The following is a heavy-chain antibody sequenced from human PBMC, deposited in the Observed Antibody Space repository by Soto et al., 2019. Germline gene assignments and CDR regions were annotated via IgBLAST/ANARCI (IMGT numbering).Heavy chain of an antibody. CDR1: GFTFSKYW. J-gene: IGHJ4*02. V-gene: IGHV3-74*01. Sequence: GGSLSLSCAASGFTFSKYWMHWVRQAPEKGLVWVSRIKSDGSSTNYADSVKGRFTISRDNSKSTLYLQSNSLRAEDTALYYWARDYLVVPHRVIDYWGQGTLVTVPA. CDR2: IKSDGSST. D-gene: IGHD2-2*01. CDR3: ARDYLVVPHRVIDY.